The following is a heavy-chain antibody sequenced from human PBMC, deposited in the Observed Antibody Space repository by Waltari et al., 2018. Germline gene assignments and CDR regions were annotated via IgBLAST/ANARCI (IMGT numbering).Heavy chain of an antibody. Sequence: EVQLVESGGSLVQPGGSLRLSCIASGFTFSGHWMYWVRQAPGKGLVWVSRIDSDGGSTSYADSVKGRFTISRDNAKNTLYLQMNTLRAEDTAVYYCTRAFVNIAARGMDVWGQGTTVTVSS. CDR2: IDSDGGST. CDR3: TRAFVNIAARGMDV. CDR1: GFTFSGHW. D-gene: IGHD6-6*01. J-gene: IGHJ6*02. V-gene: IGHV3-74*01.